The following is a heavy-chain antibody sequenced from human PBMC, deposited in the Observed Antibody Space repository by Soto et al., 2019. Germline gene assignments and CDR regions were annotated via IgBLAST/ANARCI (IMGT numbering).Heavy chain of an antibody. J-gene: IGHJ3*02. CDR3: ARDGVDVSRTTVRHWALDI. Sequence: QVQLVQSGAEVKKPGSSVKVSCKASGGSFSTYGISWVRQAPGQGLEWMGGFIPVFTTAKYAQKFQGRVSITADESTYTAYIELSSLRSEDTAVYFCARDGVDVSRTTVRHWALDIWGQGTVVTVSS. CDR1: GGSFSTYG. D-gene: IGHD4-17*01. CDR2: FIPVFTTA. V-gene: IGHV1-69*01.